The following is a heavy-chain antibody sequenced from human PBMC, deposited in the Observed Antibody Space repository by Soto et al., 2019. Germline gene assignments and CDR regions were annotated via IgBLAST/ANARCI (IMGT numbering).Heavy chain of an antibody. CDR1: GGSFSGYY. Sequence: SETLSLTCAVYGGSFSGYYGSWIRQPPGKGLEWIWEINHSGSTNYNPSLKSRVTISVDTSKNQFSLKLSSVTAADTAVYYCARDRRDFWSGYYRRYGMDVWGPGTTVTVSS. CDR2: INHSGST. V-gene: IGHV4-34*01. J-gene: IGHJ6*02. D-gene: IGHD3-3*01. CDR3: ARDRRDFWSGYYRRYGMDV.